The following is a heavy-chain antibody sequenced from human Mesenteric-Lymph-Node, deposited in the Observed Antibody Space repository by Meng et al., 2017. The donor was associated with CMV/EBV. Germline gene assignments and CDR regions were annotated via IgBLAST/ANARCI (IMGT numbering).Heavy chain of an antibody. CDR2: MSGDGRTT. Sequence: GGPLRPPCAALGFAFSSYWMHWVRQAPGKGLVWVSRMSGDGRTTTYADSVKGRFTLSRDNSKNTLYLQMNSLRAEDTAVYYCAKVRSRDSSPWYFDYWGQGTLVTVSS. CDR1: GFAFSSYW. J-gene: IGHJ4*02. D-gene: IGHD2-21*01. CDR3: AKVRSRDSSPWYFDY. V-gene: IGHV3-74*01.